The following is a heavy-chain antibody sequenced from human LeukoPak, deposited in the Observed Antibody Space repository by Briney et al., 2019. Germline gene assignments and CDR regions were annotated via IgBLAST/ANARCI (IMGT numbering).Heavy chain of an antibody. CDR3: ARVGYCSGGSCYSPGYFDY. CDR1: GGSISSSSYY. J-gene: IGHJ4*02. CDR2: IYYSGST. D-gene: IGHD2-15*01. V-gene: IGHV4-39*07. Sequence: SETLSLTCTVSGGSISSSSYYWGWIRQPPGKGLEWIGSIYYSGSTYYNPSLKSRVTISVDTSKNQFSLKLSSVTAADTAVYYCARVGYCSGGSCYSPGYFDYWGQGTLVTVSS.